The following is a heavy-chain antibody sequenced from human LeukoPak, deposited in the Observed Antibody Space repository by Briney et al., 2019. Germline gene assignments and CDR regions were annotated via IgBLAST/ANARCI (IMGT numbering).Heavy chain of an antibody. V-gene: IGHV4-59*01. J-gene: IGHJ4*02. CDR2: IYYSGST. Sequence: SETLSLTCPVSAGSISSYYWSCIRQPPGKGLEWIGYIYYSGSTNYNPSLKSRVTISVDTSKIQFSLKLSSVTAADTAVYYCARDDSSGYDYWGQGTLVTVSS. CDR3: ARDDSSGYDY. CDR1: AGSISSYY. D-gene: IGHD3-22*01.